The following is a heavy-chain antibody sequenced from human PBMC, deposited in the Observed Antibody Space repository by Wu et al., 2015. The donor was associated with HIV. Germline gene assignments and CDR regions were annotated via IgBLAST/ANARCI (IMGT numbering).Heavy chain of an antibody. D-gene: IGHD6-19*01. CDR2: ISPRGDIT. CDR1: GKSFNTYY. V-gene: IGHV1-46*02. CDR3: ARSLEVAGPDPYPFDL. Sequence: QVQLVQPGAEVKKPGASVKVSCKSHGKSFNTYYMQWVRQAPGQGLEWMGMISPRGDITKYAQTFQGRLTVTRDTSTGTIYMELTSLKADDTAVFYCARSLEVAGPDPYPFDLWGQGTMVLVSS. J-gene: IGHJ3*01.